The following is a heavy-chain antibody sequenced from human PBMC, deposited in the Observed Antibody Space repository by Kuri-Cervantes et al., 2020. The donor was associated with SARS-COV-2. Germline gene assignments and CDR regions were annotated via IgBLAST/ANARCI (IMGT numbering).Heavy chain of an antibody. CDR3: ARASSGYALDIDY. D-gene: IGHD5-12*01. CDR1: GGTFSSYT. CDR2: IIPILGIA. V-gene: IGHV1-69*02. J-gene: IGHJ4*02. Sequence: SVKVSCKASGGTFSSYTISWVRQAPGQGLEWMGRIIPILGIANYAQKFQGRVAITADKSTSTAYMELSSLRSEDTAVYYCARASSGYALDIDYWGQGTLVTVSS.